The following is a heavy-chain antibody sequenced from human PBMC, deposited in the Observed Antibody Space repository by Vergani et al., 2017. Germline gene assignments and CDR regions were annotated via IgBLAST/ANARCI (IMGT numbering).Heavy chain of an antibody. CDR3: ARGRANYEDSSGYGNPHYYYYYGMDV. J-gene: IGHJ6*02. CDR1: GGTFSSYA. CDR2: IIPIFGTA. D-gene: IGHD3-22*01. Sequence: QVQLVQSGAEVKKPGSSVKVSCKASGGTFSSYAISWVRQAPGQGLEWVGGIIPIFGTANYAQKFQGRVTITADESTSTVYMELSSLRCEDTAVYYCARGRANYEDSSGYGNPHYYYYYGMDVWGQGTTVTVYS. V-gene: IGHV1-69*12.